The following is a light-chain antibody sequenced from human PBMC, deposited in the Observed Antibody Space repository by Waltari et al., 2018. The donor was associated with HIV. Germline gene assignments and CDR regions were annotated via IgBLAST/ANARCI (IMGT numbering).Light chain of an antibody. CDR2: QDN. V-gene: IGLV3-1*01. CDR1: TLGDKY. CDR3: QAWDTSTGV. J-gene: IGLJ1*01. Sequence: SYELIQPPSVSVSPGQTATITCSGDTLGDKYVCWYQQKPGQSPVLVVYQDNKRPSGIPERFSGSNSGNTATLTINGTQAVDEGDYYCQAWDTSTGVFGAGTKVSVL.